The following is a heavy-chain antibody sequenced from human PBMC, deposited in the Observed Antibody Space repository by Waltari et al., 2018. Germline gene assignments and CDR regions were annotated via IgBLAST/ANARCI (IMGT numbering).Heavy chain of an antibody. CDR3: ARGPITIFGVVIRPYFDY. J-gene: IGHJ4*02. Sequence: QLQLQESGPGLVKPSETLSLTCTVSGGSISSSSYYWGWIRQPPGTGLEWIGSIYYSGSTYYNPSLKSRVTISVDTSKNQFSLKLSSVTAADTAVYYCARGPITIFGVVIRPYFDYWGQGTLVTVSS. V-gene: IGHV4-39*07. D-gene: IGHD3-3*01. CDR1: GGSISSSSYY. CDR2: IYYSGST.